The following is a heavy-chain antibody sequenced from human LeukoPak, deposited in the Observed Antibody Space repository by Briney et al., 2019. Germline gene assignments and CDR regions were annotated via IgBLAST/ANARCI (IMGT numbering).Heavy chain of an antibody. V-gene: IGHV3-23*01. Sequence: GGSLRLSCAASGFTFSSYAMSWVRQAPGKGLEWVSAISGSGGSTYYADSVKVRFTISRDNSEDTLYLQMNSLRAEDTAVYYCAKDGGWPFDYWGQGTLVTVSS. D-gene: IGHD6-19*01. J-gene: IGHJ4*02. CDR2: ISGSGGST. CDR3: AKDGGWPFDY. CDR1: GFTFSSYA.